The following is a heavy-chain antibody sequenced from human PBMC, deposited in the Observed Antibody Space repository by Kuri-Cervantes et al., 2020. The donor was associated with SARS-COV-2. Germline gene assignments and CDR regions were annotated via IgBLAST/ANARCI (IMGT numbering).Heavy chain of an antibody. V-gene: IGHV1-2*04. D-gene: IGHD3-10*01. J-gene: IGHJ6*02. Sequence: ASVKVSCKASGYTFSGGYYMYWVRQAPGQGLEWMGWINPNSGGTNYAQKFRGWVTMTRDTSISTAYMELSRLRSDDTAVYYCARGMVRGVIQYYYHGMDVWGQGTTVTVSS. CDR1: GYTFSGGYY. CDR3: ARGMVRGVIQYYYHGMDV. CDR2: INPNSGGT.